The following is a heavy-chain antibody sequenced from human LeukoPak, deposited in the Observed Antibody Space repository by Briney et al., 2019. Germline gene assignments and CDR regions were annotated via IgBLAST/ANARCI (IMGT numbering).Heavy chain of an antibody. J-gene: IGHJ3*02. CDR2: ISSSSSTI. Sequence: GGSLRLSCAASGFTFSSYSMNWVLHAPGNVLEWVSYISSSSSTIYYADSVKGRFTISRDNAKNSLYLQMNSLRAEETAVYYCARAYSSSWPMGLSAFDIWGQGTMVTVSS. CDR1: GFTFSSYS. CDR3: ARAYSSSWPMGLSAFDI. D-gene: IGHD6-13*01. V-gene: IGHV3-48*01.